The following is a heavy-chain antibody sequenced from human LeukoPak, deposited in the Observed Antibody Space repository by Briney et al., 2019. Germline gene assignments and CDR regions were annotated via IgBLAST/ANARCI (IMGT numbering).Heavy chain of an antibody. Sequence: SGGSLRLSCAASGFTVGSNYMSWVRQAPGKGLEWVSVIYSGGSTYYADSVKGRFTISRHNSKNTLYLQMNSLRAEDTAVYYCARGAYSSSYLFDYWGQGTLVTVSS. CDR2: IYSGGST. CDR3: ARGAYSSSYLFDY. J-gene: IGHJ4*02. D-gene: IGHD6-6*01. CDR1: GFTVGSNY. V-gene: IGHV3-53*04.